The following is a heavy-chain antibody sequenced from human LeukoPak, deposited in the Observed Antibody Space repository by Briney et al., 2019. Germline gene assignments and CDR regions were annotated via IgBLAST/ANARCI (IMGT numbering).Heavy chain of an antibody. Sequence: GSLRLSCSASGFTFSSDAMSWVRQAPGRGLEWVSSISGSGGSTYYADSVKGRFTISSDNSKNTLYLQMNSLRAEDTAVYYCAKEQGQQLVLNPFDYWGQGTLVTVSS. V-gene: IGHV3-23*01. J-gene: IGHJ4*02. D-gene: IGHD6-13*01. CDR1: GFTFSSDA. CDR3: AKEQGQQLVLNPFDY. CDR2: ISGSGGST.